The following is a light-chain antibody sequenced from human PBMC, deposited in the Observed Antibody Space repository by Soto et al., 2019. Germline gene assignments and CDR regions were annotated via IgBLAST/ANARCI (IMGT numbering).Light chain of an antibody. CDR2: GAS. Sequence: IGMTQSPATLSVSPGERATHSCRASQSVSSNLAWYQQKPGQAPRLLIYGASTRATGIPARFSGSGSGTEFTLTISRLEPEDFAVYYCQQYGSSARTFGQGTKVDIK. CDR3: QQYGSSART. CDR1: QSVSSN. V-gene: IGKV3-15*01. J-gene: IGKJ1*01.